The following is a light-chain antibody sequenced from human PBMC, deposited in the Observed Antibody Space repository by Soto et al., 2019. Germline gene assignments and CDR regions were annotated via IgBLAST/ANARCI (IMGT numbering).Light chain of an antibody. V-gene: IGKV3-20*01. CDR2: DAS. CDR1: QSVSSSY. Sequence: EIVLTQSPGTLSLSPGERATLSCRASQSVSSSYLAWYQQKPGQPPRLLIFDASSRAPGIPDRFSGSGSGTDFTLTISRLEPEDFAVYYCQQYGSSRGTFGQGTKVDIK. J-gene: IGKJ1*01. CDR3: QQYGSSRGT.